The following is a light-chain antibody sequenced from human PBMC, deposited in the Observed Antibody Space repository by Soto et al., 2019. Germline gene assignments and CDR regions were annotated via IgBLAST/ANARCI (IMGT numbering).Light chain of an antibody. CDR1: SGDVGAYNF. CDR2: DVT. V-gene: IGLV2-14*01. Sequence: QSALTQPASVSGSPGQSITISCAGTSGDVGAYNFVTWFQQHPGKVPKLIIYDVTDRHSGVSDRFSGSKSGNTASLTISGLLAEDEADYYFGSYTTINTMIFGGGTKVTV. J-gene: IGLJ2*01. CDR3: GSYTTINTMI.